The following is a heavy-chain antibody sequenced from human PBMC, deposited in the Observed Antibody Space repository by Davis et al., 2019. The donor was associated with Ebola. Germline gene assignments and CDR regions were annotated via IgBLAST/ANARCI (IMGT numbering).Heavy chain of an antibody. CDR2: IIPIFGTA. D-gene: IGHD4-17*01. CDR3: ARRGAVTPRAGRYYGMDV. J-gene: IGHJ6*02. CDR1: GGTFSSYA. Sequence: SVKVSCKASGGTFSSYAISWVRQAPGQGLEWMGGIIPIFGTANYAQKFQGRVTITADKSTSTAYMELSSLRSEDTAVYYCARRGAVTPRAGRYYGMDVWGQGTTVTVSS. V-gene: IGHV1-69*06.